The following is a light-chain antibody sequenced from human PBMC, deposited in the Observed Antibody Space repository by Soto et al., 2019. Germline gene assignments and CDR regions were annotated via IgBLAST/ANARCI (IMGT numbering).Light chain of an antibody. Sequence: DVVMTQSPLSLPVTLGQPASISCRSSQSLVFSDGNTFFNWFHQRPGQSHMRLIYKVSKRDSGVPDRFSGSESATDFTLRISGVEAEDVGVYYCMHCSHWPPRYTFGQGTKLEIK. J-gene: IGKJ2*01. CDR3: MHCSHWPPRYT. CDR1: QSLVFSDGNTF. V-gene: IGKV2-30*01. CDR2: KVS.